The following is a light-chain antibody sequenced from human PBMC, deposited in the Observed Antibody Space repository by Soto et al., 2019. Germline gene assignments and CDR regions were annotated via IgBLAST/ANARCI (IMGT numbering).Light chain of an antibody. CDR1: ESISLY. Sequence: DIQMTQSPSSLSPSVGDRVTITCRASESISLYLNWYQQKPGTAPKLLIYAASTLQSGVPSRFSGSGSGTDFTLTIRTLQPEDFATYYCQQSYTAPLTFGGGTKLEI. V-gene: IGKV1-39*01. CDR2: AAS. J-gene: IGKJ4*01. CDR3: QQSYTAPLT.